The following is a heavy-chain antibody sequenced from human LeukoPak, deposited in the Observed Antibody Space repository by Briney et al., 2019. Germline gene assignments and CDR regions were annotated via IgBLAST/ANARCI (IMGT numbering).Heavy chain of an antibody. J-gene: IGHJ4*02. Sequence: SETLSLTCTVSGGSVSSGSYYWGWIRQPPGKGLEWIGSIYRDGSTYYNPSLKSRFTISVDTSKNQFSLKLSSVTAADTAVYYCTRRAYCSGGTCYSDYGGQGTLVTVSS. D-gene: IGHD2-15*01. CDR2: IYRDGST. V-gene: IGHV4-39*01. CDR1: GGSVSSGSYY. CDR3: TRRAYCSGGTCYSDY.